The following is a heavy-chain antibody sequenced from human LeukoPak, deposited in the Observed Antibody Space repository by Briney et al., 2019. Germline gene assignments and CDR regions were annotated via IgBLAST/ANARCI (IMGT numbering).Heavy chain of an antibody. CDR3: ARGLVDTISKSFDY. V-gene: IGHV4-39*01. J-gene: IGHJ4*02. CDR1: GGSISSSSYY. D-gene: IGHD5-12*01. CDR2: IYYSGST. Sequence: SETLSLTCTVSGGSISSSSYYWGWIRQPPGKGLEWIGSIYYSGSTYYNPSLKSRVTISVDTSKNQFSLKLSSVTAADTAVYYCARGLVDTISKSFDYWGQGTLVTVSS.